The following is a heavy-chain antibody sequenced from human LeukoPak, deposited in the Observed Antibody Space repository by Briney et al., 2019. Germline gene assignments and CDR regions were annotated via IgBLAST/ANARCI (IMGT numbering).Heavy chain of an antibody. V-gene: IGHV3-7*01. J-gene: IGHJ4*02. D-gene: IGHD3-16*02. CDR1: GFTFSNYW. Sequence: GGSLRLSCAASGFTFSNYWMSWVRQAPGKGLEWVANIKQDGSEKYYVDSVKGRFTISRDNARNSLFLQMNSLRAEDTALYYCARSIAGFDYWGQGTLITVSS. CDR2: IKQDGSEK. CDR3: ARSIAGFDY.